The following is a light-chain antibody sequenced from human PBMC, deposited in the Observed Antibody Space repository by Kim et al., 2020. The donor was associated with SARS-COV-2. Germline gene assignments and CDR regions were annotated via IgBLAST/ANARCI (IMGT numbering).Light chain of an antibody. CDR3: QVGDSSSDHPWV. V-gene: IGLV3-21*02. CDR1: NRGSKR. Sequence: GPTDKFTGGVNNRGSKRVHGYQQKPGQAPILVIYHGSDRPSGIPERFSGSNSGNTANLTIPCVEAGDEADYYCQVGDSSSDHPWVFGGGTQLTVL. J-gene: IGLJ3*02. CDR2: HGS.